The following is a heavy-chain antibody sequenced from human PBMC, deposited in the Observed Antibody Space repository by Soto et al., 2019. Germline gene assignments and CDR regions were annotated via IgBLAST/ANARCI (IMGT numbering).Heavy chain of an antibody. D-gene: IGHD6-19*01. Sequence: RGGSLTLSCPPFGLSFSSYGMHWVRQAPGKGLEWVAVISYDVSNKYYADSVKGRFTISRDNSKNTLYLQMNSLRAEDTAVYYCAKDRYSSGWYYFDYWGQGTLVTVSS. CDR2: ISYDVSNK. CDR1: GLSFSSYG. J-gene: IGHJ4*02. V-gene: IGHV3-30*18. CDR3: AKDRYSSGWYYFDY.